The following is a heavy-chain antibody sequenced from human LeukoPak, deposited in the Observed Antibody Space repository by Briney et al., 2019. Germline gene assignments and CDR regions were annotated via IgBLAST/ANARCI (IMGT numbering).Heavy chain of an antibody. Sequence: ASVKVSCKASGHTFTGYYMHWVRQAPGQGLEWMGWINPNSGGTNYAQKFQGRVTMTRDTSISTAYMELSRLRSDDTAVYYCASQSYYYDSSGYLDYWGQGTLVTVSS. D-gene: IGHD3-22*01. CDR3: ASQSYYYDSSGYLDY. CDR1: GHTFTGYY. V-gene: IGHV1-2*02. J-gene: IGHJ4*02. CDR2: INPNSGGT.